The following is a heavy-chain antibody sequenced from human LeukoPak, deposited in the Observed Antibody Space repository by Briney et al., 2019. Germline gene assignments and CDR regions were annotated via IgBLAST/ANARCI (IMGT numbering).Heavy chain of an antibody. D-gene: IGHD6-19*01. CDR1: GGSISSYY. J-gene: IGHJ4*02. CDR3: ARQGSRAGAGYFDY. V-gene: IGHV4-59*08. CDR2: IYYSGIT. Sequence: SQTLSLTCTGSGGSISSYYWSWIRQSPGKGLEWIGYIYYSGITYYNPSLTSRVPISVDTSKNQFSRRLTSVTAADSAVYYCARQGSRAGAGYFDYWGQGTLVTVSS.